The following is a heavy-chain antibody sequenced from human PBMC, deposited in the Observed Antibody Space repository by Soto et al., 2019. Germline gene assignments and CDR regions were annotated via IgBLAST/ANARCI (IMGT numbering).Heavy chain of an antibody. V-gene: IGHV3-15*01. CDR2: IKRKTDGGTT. Sequence: PGGSLRLSCAASGITFTNAWMSWVRQAPGKGLEWVGRIKRKTDGGTTDYAAPVRGRFTISRDDSKNTLYLQMNNLETEDTAVYYCTTDPGDYEDFWGQGTLVTVSS. J-gene: IGHJ4*02. CDR1: GITFTNAW. CDR3: TTDPGDYEDF. D-gene: IGHD4-17*01.